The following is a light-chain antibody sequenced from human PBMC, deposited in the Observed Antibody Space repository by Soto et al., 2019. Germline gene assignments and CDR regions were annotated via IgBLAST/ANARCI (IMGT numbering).Light chain of an antibody. CDR1: QGISYW. CDR3: QHYNSYSEA. CDR2: KAS. V-gene: IGKV1-5*03. J-gene: IGKJ1*01. Sequence: DIQMTQSPSSVSASVGDRVTITCRASQGISYWLAWYQQKPGKAPKLLIYKASTLKSGVPSRFSGSGSGTEFTLTISSLQPDDFATYYCQHYNSYSEAFGQGTKVDIK.